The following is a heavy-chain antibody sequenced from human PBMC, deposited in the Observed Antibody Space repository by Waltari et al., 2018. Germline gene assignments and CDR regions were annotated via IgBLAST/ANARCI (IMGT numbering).Heavy chain of an antibody. V-gene: IGHV1-2*02. D-gene: IGHD4-17*01. CDR2: INPNSGGT. CDR1: GYTFTGYY. CDR3: AIYPDYGGNNYWYFDL. J-gene: IGHJ2*01. Sequence: QVQLVQSGAEVKKPGASVKVSCKASGYTFTGYYMHWVRPAPGQGLEWMGWINPNSGGTNYAQKFQGRVTMTRDTSISTAYMELSRLRSDDTAVYYCAIYPDYGGNNYWYFDLWGRGTLVTVSS.